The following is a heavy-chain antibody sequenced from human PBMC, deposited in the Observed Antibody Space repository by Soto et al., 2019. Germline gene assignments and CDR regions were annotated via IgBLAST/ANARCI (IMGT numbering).Heavy chain of an antibody. CDR3: AREGVSSSWYNYYGMDV. J-gene: IGHJ6*02. V-gene: IGHV4-59*01. CDR1: GGSISSYY. D-gene: IGHD6-13*01. CDR2: IYYSGST. Sequence: QVQLQESGPGLVKPSETLSLTCTVSGGSISSYYWSWIRQPPGKGLEWIGYIYYSGSTNYNPSLKCRVTISVDTSKHQFSLKLSSVTAADTAVYYCAREGVSSSWYNYYGMDVWGQGTTVTVSS.